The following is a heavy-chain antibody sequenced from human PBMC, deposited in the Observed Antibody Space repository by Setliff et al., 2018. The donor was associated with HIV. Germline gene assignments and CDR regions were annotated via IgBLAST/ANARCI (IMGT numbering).Heavy chain of an antibody. CDR1: GFIVSSSY. J-gene: IGHJ4*02. CDR2: IYSGGST. Sequence: PGGSLRLSCAASGFIVSSSYMTWVRQSPGKGLEWVSVIYSGGSTYYADFVEGRFTISRDNSKNTMYLQMNSLRAEDMAVYYCARVGLPYDTNGYYYGRGYIDYWGQGTLVTVSS. CDR3: ARVGLPYDTNGYYYGRGYIDY. V-gene: IGHV3-53*01. D-gene: IGHD3-22*01.